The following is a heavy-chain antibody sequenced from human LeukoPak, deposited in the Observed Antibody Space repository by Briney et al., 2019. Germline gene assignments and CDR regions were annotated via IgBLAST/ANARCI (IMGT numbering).Heavy chain of an antibody. J-gene: IGHJ5*02. CDR3: ARDFGGMTTVTTRAKRSYNWLDP. D-gene: IGHD4-17*01. V-gene: IGHV1-69*04. Sequence: SVKVSCKASGGTFSSYTISWVRQAHGQGLEWMGRIIPVLGIANYAQKFQGRVTITADKSTSTAYMELSSLRSDDTAVYYCARDFGGMTTVTTRAKRSYNWLDPWGQGTLVTVSS. CDR1: GGTFSSYT. CDR2: IIPVLGIA.